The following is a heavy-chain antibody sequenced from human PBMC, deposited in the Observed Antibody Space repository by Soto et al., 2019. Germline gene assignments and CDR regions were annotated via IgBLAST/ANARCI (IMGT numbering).Heavy chain of an antibody. CDR3: ARGRYYDSSGYNHYFDY. D-gene: IGHD3-22*01. V-gene: IGHV4-31*02. J-gene: IGHJ4*02. CDR2: CYYSWST. CDR1: GGSISSGGYY. Sequence: TLSLTGTVSGGSISSGGYYWSQLRPHPGEGPGWVGDCYYSWSTYYNPSLKSRVTISVDTSKNQFSLKLSSVTAADPDVYYCARGRYYDSSGYNHYFDYWGQGTLVTVSS.